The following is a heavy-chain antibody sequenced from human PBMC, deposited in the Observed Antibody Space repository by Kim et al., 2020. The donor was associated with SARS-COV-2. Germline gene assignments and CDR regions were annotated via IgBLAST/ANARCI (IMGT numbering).Heavy chain of an antibody. Sequence: RFTISRANAKNPLYLQMNSLRAEDTAVYYCARVQHTYYYGSGSRSLDFDYWGQGTLVTVSS. J-gene: IGHJ4*02. CDR3: ARVQHTYYYGSGSRSLDFDY. D-gene: IGHD3-10*01. V-gene: IGHV3-74*01.